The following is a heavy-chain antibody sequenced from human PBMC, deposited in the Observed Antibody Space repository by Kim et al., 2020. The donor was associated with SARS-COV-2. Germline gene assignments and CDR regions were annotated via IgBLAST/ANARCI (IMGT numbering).Heavy chain of an antibody. V-gene: IGHV3-23*01. CDR3: AKVIGEPSH. J-gene: IGHJ4*02. CDR1: GFTFSSAA. D-gene: IGHD1-26*01. Sequence: GGSLRLSCAASGFTFSSAAMSWVRQAPGKGLEWVSSISVSGDSTYYADSVKGRFTISIDNSKNTLYLQMDSLRDEDTALYYCAKVIGEPSHWGQGTLVTVSS. CDR2: ISVSGDST.